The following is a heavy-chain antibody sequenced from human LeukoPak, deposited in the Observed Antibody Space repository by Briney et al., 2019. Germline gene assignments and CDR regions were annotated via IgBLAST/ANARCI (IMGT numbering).Heavy chain of an antibody. CDR1: GGSISSYY. V-gene: IGHV4-4*07. D-gene: IGHD1-26*01. J-gene: IGHJ4*02. CDR2: IHTSGST. CDR3: ASSLYSGVDY. Sequence: PSETLSLTCTVSGGSISSYYWSWIRQPAGKGLEWIGRIHTSGSTNYNPSLKSRVTISVDKSKNQFSLKLSSVTAADTAVYYCASSLYSGVDYWGQGTLVTVSS.